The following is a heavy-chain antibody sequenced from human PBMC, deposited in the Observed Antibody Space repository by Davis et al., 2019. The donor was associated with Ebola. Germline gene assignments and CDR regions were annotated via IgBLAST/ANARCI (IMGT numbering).Heavy chain of an antibody. D-gene: IGHD1-26*01. V-gene: IGHV3-21*01. CDR1: GFTFSSYS. CDR3: ASNWEYFGMDV. Sequence: GGSLRLSCAASGFTFSSYSMNWVRQAPGKGLEWVSSISSSSSYIYYADSVKGRFTISRDNAKNSLYLQMNSLRAEDTAVYFCASNWEYFGMDVWGQGTTVTVSS. J-gene: IGHJ6*02. CDR2: ISSSSSYI.